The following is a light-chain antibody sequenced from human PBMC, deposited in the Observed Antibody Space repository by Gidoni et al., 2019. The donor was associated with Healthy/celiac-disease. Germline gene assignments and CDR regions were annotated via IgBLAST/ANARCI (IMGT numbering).Light chain of an antibody. CDR3: QHYDNLPPYT. CDR1: QDISNY. Sequence: DIQMTQSPSSLSASVGDKVTITCQASQDISNYLNMYQQKPGKAPKLLIDDASNLETGVPSRFSGSGTGTDFTFTISSLQPEDIATYDCQHYDNLPPYTFGQGTKLEIK. CDR2: DAS. J-gene: IGKJ2*01. V-gene: IGKV1-33*01.